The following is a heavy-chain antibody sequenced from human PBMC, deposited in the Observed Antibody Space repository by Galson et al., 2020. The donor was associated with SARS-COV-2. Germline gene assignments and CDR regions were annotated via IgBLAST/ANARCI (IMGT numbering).Heavy chain of an antibody. D-gene: IGHD2-21*02. CDR1: GGSISSSDW. V-gene: IGHV4-4*02. CDR3: SRIIVTAYYFSYMDV. J-gene: IGHJ6*03. Sequence: SETLSLTCAVSGGSISSSDWWGWVRQPPGKGLECIGEIFHSGYTNYNPSLKSRVTMSLDTSKNQFSLKLSSVTAADTALYYCSRIIVTAYYFSYMDVWGKGTTVTVSS. CDR2: IFHSGYT.